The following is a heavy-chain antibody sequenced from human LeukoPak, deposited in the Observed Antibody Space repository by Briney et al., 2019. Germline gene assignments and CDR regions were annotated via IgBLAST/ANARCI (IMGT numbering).Heavy chain of an antibody. CDR1: GYTFNIYG. CDR2: ISGYNGNK. J-gene: IGHJ4*02. CDR3: ARGDYGGSADY. Sequence: GASVKVSCKASGYTFNIYGINWVRQAPGQGVEWVGWISGYNGNKKYAQKFQCTVTMTTDTSTSTAYMELRSLRSDDTAVFYCARGDYGGSADYWGQGTLVTVSS. V-gene: IGHV1-18*01. D-gene: IGHD4-23*01.